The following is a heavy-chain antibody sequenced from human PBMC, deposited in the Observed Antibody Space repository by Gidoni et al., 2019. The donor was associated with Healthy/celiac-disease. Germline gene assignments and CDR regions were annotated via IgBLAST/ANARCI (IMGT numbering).Heavy chain of an antibody. CDR1: GGSISSSSYY. CDR3: ARAPLSGSYEGGAFDI. Sequence: QLQLQESGPGLVKPSETLSLTCTVSGGSISSSSYYWGWIRQPPGKGLEWIGSIYYSGSTYYNPSLKSRVTISVDTSKNQFSLKLSSVTAADTAVYYCARAPLSGSYEGGAFDIWGQGTMVTVSS. D-gene: IGHD1-26*01. CDR2: IYYSGST. J-gene: IGHJ3*02. V-gene: IGHV4-39*01.